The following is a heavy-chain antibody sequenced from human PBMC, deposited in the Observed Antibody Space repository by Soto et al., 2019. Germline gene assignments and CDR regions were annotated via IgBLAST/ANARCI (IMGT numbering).Heavy chain of an antibody. CDR3: ARDLDYGGHWETYDI. CDR1: GYNFNNYW. J-gene: IGHJ3*02. CDR2: IYPKNSVT. D-gene: IGHD4-17*01. V-gene: IGHV5-51*01. Sequence: GESLKISCKVSGYNFNNYWIAWVRQMPGRGLEWMGIIYPKNSVTRHSPSFQGQVTISADESVSTAYLHWSSLKASDTAIYYFARDLDYGGHWETYDIWGQGTKDTVSS.